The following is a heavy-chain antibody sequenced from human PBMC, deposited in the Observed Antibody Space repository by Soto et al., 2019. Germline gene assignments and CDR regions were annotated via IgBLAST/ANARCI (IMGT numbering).Heavy chain of an antibody. CDR1: GDSISSYP. CDR3: AREGNLGRWIQPLDS. D-gene: IGHD2-2*03. Sequence: NPSETLSLTCTVSGDSISSYPWSWIRQPPGKGLEWIGNIHYNGNTKYSPSLKSRVTMSVDTSKNHFSLKLISVTTADTAVYFCAREGNLGRWIQPLDSWGQGTLVTVSS. CDR2: IHYNGNT. J-gene: IGHJ4*02. V-gene: IGHV4-59*01.